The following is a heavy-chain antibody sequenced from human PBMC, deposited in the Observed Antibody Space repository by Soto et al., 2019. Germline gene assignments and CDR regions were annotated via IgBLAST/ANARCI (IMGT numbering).Heavy chain of an antibody. V-gene: IGHV4-59*08. D-gene: IGHD3-16*01. Sequence: QVQLQESGPGLVKPSETLSLTCTVSGGSISSYYWSWIRQPPGKGLECIGYIYYSGSTHYNPSLKSRLXXXVXXSKNLVSLKLSSVTAADTAVYYCGRLTRYLGGFDCWGQGTLVTVSS. CDR3: GRLTRYLGGFDC. J-gene: IGHJ4*02. CDR1: GGSISSYY. CDR2: IYYSGST.